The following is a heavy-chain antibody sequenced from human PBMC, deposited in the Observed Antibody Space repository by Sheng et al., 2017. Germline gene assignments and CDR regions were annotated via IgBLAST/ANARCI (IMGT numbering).Heavy chain of an antibody. J-gene: IGHJ4*02. V-gene: IGHV3-48*03. CDR3: ARGTPRRGYSVYYFDY. D-gene: IGHD3-3*01. Sequence: EVQLVESGGGLVQPGGSLRLSCAASEFTFGSYEMNRVRQAPGKGLEWISYISSSGTTVYYADSVKGRFTISRDNAKNSLYLQMDSLRGEDTAVYYCARGTPRRGYSVYYFDYWGQGTLVTVSS. CDR1: EFTFGSYE. CDR2: ISSSGTTV.